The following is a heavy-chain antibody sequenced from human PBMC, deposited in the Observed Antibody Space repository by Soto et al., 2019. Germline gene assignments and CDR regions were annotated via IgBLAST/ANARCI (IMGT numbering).Heavy chain of an antibody. D-gene: IGHD3-22*01. J-gene: IGHJ6*02. CDR2: IHYSRST. CDR1: GGSSSGYY. CDR3: AREGIESSGWYTGERHYGMDV. Sequence: PSETLSLTCTVSGGSSSGYYWSWIRQSPGKGLEWIGYIHYSRSTNYNPSLQSRVTISLDTSKKQSSLNLSSVTAADTAIYYCAREGIESSGWYTGERHYGMDVWGQGPTGTVSS. V-gene: IGHV4-59*01.